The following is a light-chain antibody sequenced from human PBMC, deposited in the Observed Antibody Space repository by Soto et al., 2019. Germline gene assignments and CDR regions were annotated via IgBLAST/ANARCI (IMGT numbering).Light chain of an antibody. Sequence: DIQMTQSPSSVSATVGDRVTITCRASQGISSWLAWYHQQPGKAPKLLIYAASSLQSGVPSRFSGSGSGTDFTLTISSLQHEDVATYYCQQSNSFPLTFDGGTKVEIK. V-gene: IGKV1D-12*01. CDR2: AAS. J-gene: IGKJ4*01. CDR3: QQSNSFPLT. CDR1: QGISSW.